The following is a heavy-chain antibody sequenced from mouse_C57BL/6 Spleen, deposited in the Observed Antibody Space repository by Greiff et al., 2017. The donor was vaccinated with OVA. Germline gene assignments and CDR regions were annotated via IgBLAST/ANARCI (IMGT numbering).Heavy chain of an antibody. CDR3: ARGIGNYYDNSPHFDD. CDR1: GYTFTSYW. V-gene: IGHV1-59*01. D-gene: IGHD1-1*01. Sequence: QVHVKQPGAELVRPGTSVKLSCKASGYTFTSYWMHWVKQRPGQGLEWIGVIDPSDSYTNYNQKFKGKATLTVDTSSSTAYMPLSRLTSEDSAVYDCARGIGNYYDNSPHFDDWGKGTTLTVSS. CDR2: IDPSDSYT. J-gene: IGHJ2*01.